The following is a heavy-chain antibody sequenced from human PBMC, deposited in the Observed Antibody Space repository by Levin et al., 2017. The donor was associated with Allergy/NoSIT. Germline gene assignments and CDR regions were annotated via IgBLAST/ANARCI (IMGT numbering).Heavy chain of an antibody. Sequence: GGSLRLSCAASGFPFSGHGMSWVRQTPEKGLEWVSSISSGGDLTYYADSVKGRFTISRDNSMNTLYLQIDSLRVEDTAVYYCAKIGVIGQWYFDLWGRGTLVTVSS. CDR2: ISSGGDLT. D-gene: IGHD2-21*01. V-gene: IGHV3-23*01. CDR3: AKIGVIGQWYFDL. J-gene: IGHJ2*01. CDR1: GFPFSGHG.